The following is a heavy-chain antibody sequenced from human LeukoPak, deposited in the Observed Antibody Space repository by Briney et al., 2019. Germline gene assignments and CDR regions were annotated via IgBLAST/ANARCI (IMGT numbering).Heavy chain of an antibody. D-gene: IGHD1-14*01. Sequence: GGSLRLSCAASGFTFSSYGMHWVRQAPGKGLEGVAYIRYDGTNKYYTDSVKGRFTISRDNSKNTLFLEMNSLRPEDTAVYYCAQKWGQGTADTGNYFDSWGQGTLVTVSS. CDR1: GFTFSSYG. J-gene: IGHJ4*02. V-gene: IGHV3-30*02. CDR2: IRYDGTNK. CDR3: AQKWGQGTADTGNYFDS.